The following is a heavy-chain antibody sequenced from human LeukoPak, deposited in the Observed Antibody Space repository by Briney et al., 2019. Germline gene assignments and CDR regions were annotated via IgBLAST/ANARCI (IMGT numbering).Heavy chain of an antibody. CDR2: ISSSSSYI. Sequence: PGGSLRLSCAASGFTFSSYSMNWVRQAPGKGLEWVSSISSSSSYIYYADSVKGRFTISRDNAKNSLYLQMNSLRAEDTAVYYCARDGNYDILTGSTLYYFDYWGQGTLVTVSS. V-gene: IGHV3-21*01. J-gene: IGHJ4*02. D-gene: IGHD3-9*01. CDR3: ARDGNYDILTGSTLYYFDY. CDR1: GFTFSSYS.